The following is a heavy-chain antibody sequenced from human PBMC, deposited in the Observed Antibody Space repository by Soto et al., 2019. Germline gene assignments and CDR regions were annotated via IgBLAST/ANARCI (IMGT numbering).Heavy chain of an antibody. Sequence: QVHLVQSGAEVKKPGSSVKVSCKASGGTFSNSAVVWVRQTPEQGLEWMGGIIPLFGRANYAQKFRGRVTITADESTSTVYMEVNSLKSGATAVYYCASKVRYFHWTFDSWGQGTQVAVSS. J-gene: IGHJ4*02. CDR3: ASKVRYFHWTFDS. CDR2: IIPLFGRA. V-gene: IGHV1-69*01. D-gene: IGHD3-9*01. CDR1: GGTFSNSA.